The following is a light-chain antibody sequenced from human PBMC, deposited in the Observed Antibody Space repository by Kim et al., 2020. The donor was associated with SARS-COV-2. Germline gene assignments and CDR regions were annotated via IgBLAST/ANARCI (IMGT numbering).Light chain of an antibody. Sequence: QSVVTQPPSASGTPGQTVTISCSGSSSNIGENFVFWYQQLPGTAPKLLMYRNSQRPSGVPARFSGSKSGTSASLTISGLRSEDEADYYCASWDDSLSGSVFGGGTRLTVL. CDR1: SSNIGENF. V-gene: IGLV1-47*01. CDR2: RNS. CDR3: ASWDDSLSGSV. J-gene: IGLJ3*02.